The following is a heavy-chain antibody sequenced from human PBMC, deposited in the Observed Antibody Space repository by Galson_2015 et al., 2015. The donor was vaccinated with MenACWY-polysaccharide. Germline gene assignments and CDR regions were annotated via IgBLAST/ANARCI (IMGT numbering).Heavy chain of an antibody. V-gene: IGHV3-23*01. CDR1: GFIFSNYA. CDR3: AKEPRIIAAGTNFDS. Sequence: SLRLSCAASGFIFSNYAMGWVRQAPGKGLEWVSALSGGGGSAYYADSVKGRFTISRANSRSTLYLQMNSLRAEDTAIYYCAKEPRIIAAGTNFDSWGQGTLVSVSS. D-gene: IGHD6-13*01. J-gene: IGHJ4*02. CDR2: LSGGGGSA.